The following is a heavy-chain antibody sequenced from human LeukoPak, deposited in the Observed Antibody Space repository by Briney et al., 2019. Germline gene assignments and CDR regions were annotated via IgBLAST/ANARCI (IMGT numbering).Heavy chain of an antibody. D-gene: IGHD6-13*01. Sequence: SETLSPTCTVSGGSISSYYWSWIRRPPGKGLEWIGYIYYSGSTNYNPSLKSRVTISVDTSKNQFSLKLSSVTAADTAVYYCARAIAAAVRAFDIWGQGTMVTVSS. CDR1: GGSISSYY. CDR3: ARAIAAAVRAFDI. V-gene: IGHV4-59*01. CDR2: IYYSGST. J-gene: IGHJ3*02.